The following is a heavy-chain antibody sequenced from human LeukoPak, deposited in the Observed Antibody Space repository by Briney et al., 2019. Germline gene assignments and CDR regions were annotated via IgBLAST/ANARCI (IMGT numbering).Heavy chain of an antibody. CDR2: ISYDGSNK. CDR3: ARDYDYLWGSYRSTNYFDY. V-gene: IGHV3-30-3*01. D-gene: IGHD3-16*02. Sequence: PGRSLRLSWAASGFTFSSYAMHWVRQAPGKGLEWVAVISYDGSNKYYADSVKGRFTISRDNSKNTLYLQMNSLRAEDTAVYYCARDYDYLWGSYRSTNYFDYWGQGTLVTVSS. J-gene: IGHJ4*02. CDR1: GFTFSSYA.